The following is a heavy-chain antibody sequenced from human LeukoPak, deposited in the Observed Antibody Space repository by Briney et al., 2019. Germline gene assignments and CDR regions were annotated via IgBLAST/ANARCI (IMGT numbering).Heavy chain of an antibody. J-gene: IGHJ6*03. Sequence: GRSLRLSCAASGFTLDDYAMHWVRQAPGKGLEWVSGISWNSGSIGYAVSVKGRFTISRDNAKNSPYLQMNSLRAEDTALYYCAKEADIAAAFLNYMDVWGKGTTVTVSS. V-gene: IGHV3-9*01. CDR3: AKEADIAAAFLNYMDV. D-gene: IGHD6-13*01. CDR2: ISWNSGSI. CDR1: GFTLDDYA.